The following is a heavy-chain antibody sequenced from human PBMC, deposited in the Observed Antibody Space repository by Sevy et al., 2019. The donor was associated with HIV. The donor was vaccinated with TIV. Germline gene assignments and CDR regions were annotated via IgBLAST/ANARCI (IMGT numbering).Heavy chain of an antibody. CDR1: GFPFSSYA. CDR2: ISGSGGSGDKT. CDR3: ARKYDSSGYFDY. Sequence: GGSLRLSCTASGFPFSSYAMHWVRQAPGKGLEWVSGISGSGGSGDKTNYADSVKGRFTISRDDSKNSLYLQLNSLRAEDTAIYYCARKYDSSGYFDYWGQGTLVTVSS. J-gene: IGHJ4*02. D-gene: IGHD3-22*01. V-gene: IGHV3-23*01.